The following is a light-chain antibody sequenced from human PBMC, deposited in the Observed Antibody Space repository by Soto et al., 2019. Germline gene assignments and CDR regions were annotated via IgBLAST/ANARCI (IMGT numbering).Light chain of an antibody. CDR2: AVS. Sequence: QSVLTQPASVSGSPGQSMTMSWSGTSSDIGSYDHVAWYQQFPGKSPKLIIYAVSDRPSGVSDRFSGSKSGISASLTISGLQTEDEADYYCISYTDRQSYLFGTGTKVTVL. CDR1: SSDIGSYDH. V-gene: IGLV2-14*03. J-gene: IGLJ1*01. CDR3: ISYTDRQSYL.